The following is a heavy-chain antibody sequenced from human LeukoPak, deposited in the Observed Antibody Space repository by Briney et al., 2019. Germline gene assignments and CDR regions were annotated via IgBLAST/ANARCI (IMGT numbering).Heavy chain of an antibody. D-gene: IGHD6-13*01. CDR2: ISAYNGNT. CDR3: ARDYSSSWYESKWFDP. V-gene: IGHV1-18*01. J-gene: IGHJ5*02. Sequence: ASVKVSCKASGYTFTSYGISWVRQAPGQGLEWMGWISAYNGNTNYAQKLQGRVTMTTDTSTSTAYMELSSLRSEDTAVYYCARDYSSSWYESKWFDPWGQGTLVTVSS. CDR1: GYTFTSYG.